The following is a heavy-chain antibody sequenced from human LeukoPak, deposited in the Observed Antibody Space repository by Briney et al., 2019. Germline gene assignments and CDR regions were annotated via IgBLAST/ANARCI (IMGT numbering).Heavy chain of an antibody. J-gene: IGHJ4*02. V-gene: IGHV4-59*08. CDR1: GGSISSYF. Sequence: SETLSLTCTVSGGSISSYFWSWIRQPPGKGLEWIGYIYYSGSTNYNPSLKSRVTISVDTSKNQFSLKLSSVTAADTAVYYCAAYYDSSGLDYWGQGTLVTVSS. CDR3: AAYYDSSGLDY. CDR2: IYYSGST. D-gene: IGHD3-22*01.